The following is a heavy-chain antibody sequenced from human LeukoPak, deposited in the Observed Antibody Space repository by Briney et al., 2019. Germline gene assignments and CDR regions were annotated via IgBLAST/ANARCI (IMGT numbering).Heavy chain of an antibody. V-gene: IGHV3-21*01. Sequence: GGSLRLSCAASGFTFSSYAMTWVCQAPGKGLEWVSSMSSGSRYIYYADSVRGRFTISRDNAKNSLYLLMNSLRAEDTAVYYCTRDRPTGASRVFVVQWGQGTLVTVSS. CDR2: MSSGSRYI. D-gene: IGHD3-3*01. J-gene: IGHJ4*02. CDR1: GFTFSSYA. CDR3: TRDRPTGASRVFVVQ.